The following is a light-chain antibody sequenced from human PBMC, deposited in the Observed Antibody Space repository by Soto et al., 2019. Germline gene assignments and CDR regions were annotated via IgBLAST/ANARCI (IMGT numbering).Light chain of an antibody. CDR3: MHDVQTPFT. Sequence: DIAMTQSPVSLTVTPGEPASFSCRSSQSLLYSNGYNYLDWYLQKPGQSPQLLIYLSFNRASGVPDRLSGSGSGTDFTLKISRVEAEDVGVYYCMHDVQTPFTFGPGTKVEIK. CDR2: LSF. V-gene: IGKV2-28*01. CDR1: QSLLYSNGYNY. J-gene: IGKJ3*01.